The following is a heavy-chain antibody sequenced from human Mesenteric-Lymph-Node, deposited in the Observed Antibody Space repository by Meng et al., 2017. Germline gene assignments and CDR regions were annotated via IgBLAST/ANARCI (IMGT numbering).Heavy chain of an antibody. V-gene: IGHV3-30*18. CDR3: TNDRLNH. CDR2: ISYHGNNK. J-gene: IGHJ1*01. D-gene: IGHD3-16*01. CDR1: GFTFSSYA. Sequence: GESLKISCAASGFTFSSYAMHWVRQAPGKGLQWVAVISYHGNNKYYADSVKGRFTISRDNAKNTVYLQMNSLRAEDSALYYCTNDRLNHWGQGALVTVSS.